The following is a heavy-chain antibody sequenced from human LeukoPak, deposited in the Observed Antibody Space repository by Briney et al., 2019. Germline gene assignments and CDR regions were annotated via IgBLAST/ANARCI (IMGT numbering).Heavy chain of an antibody. V-gene: IGHV1-3*01. CDR1: EYTFTDYA. Sequence: ASVKVSCKASEYTFTDYAINWVRQAPGQRLEWMGWINAGNGNTRYSQRFQGRVTITRDTSASTAYMELSSLTSEDTAVYYCARGRWSATTASYYLDYWGQGTLVTVSS. D-gene: IGHD5-24*01. CDR2: INAGNGNT. J-gene: IGHJ4*02. CDR3: ARGRWSATTASYYLDY.